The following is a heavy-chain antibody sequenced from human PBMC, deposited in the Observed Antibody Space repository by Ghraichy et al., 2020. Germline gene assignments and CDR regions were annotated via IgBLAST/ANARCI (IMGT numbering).Heavy chain of an antibody. D-gene: IGHD2-2*01. CDR3: TRDQADIVVVPAAMMYYYYYMDV. V-gene: IGHV3-49*04. Sequence: GGSLRLSCTASGFTFGDYAMSWVRQAPGKGLEWVGFIRSKAYGGTTEYAASVKGRFTISRDDSKSIAYLQMNSLKTEDTAVYYCTRDQADIVVVPAAMMYYYYYMDVWGKGTTVTVSS. J-gene: IGHJ6*03. CDR1: GFTFGDYA. CDR2: IRSKAYGGTT.